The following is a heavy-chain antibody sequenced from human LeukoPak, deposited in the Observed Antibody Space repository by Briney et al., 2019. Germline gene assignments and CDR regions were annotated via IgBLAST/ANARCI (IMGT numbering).Heavy chain of an antibody. CDR3: ARGSFRGYYGSGSYYKLFDP. D-gene: IGHD3-10*01. CDR1: GGSISSSSYY. CDR2: IYYSGST. Sequence: SETLSLTCTVSGGSISSSSYYWGWIRQPPGKGLEWIGSIYYSGSTYYNPSLKSRVTISVDTSKNQFSLKLSSVTAADTAVYYCARGSFRGYYGSGSYYKLFDPWGQGTLVTVSS. J-gene: IGHJ5*02. V-gene: IGHV4-39*07.